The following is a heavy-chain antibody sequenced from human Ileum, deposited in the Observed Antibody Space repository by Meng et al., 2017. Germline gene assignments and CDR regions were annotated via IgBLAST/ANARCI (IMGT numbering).Heavy chain of an antibody. Sequence: QVKLQESGPGLVRPSETLSLLCTVSGGSVSRAGYQWGWIRQPPGKGLEWIGYASTNYNPSLKSRVTISLDTSRNQFSLSLSSVTAADTAVYYCARDHMGSLDYWGQGILVTVSS. CDR2: AST. CDR3: ARDHMGSLDY. J-gene: IGHJ4*02. D-gene: IGHD1-26*01. V-gene: IGHV4-61*08. CDR1: GGSVSRAGYQ.